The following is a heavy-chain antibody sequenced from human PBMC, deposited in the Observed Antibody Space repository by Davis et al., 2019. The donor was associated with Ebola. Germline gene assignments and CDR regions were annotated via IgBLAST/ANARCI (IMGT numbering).Heavy chain of an antibody. CDR2: INHSGST. Sequence: MPSETLSLTCAVYGGSFSGYYWSWIRQPPGKGLEWIGEINHSGSTYYNPSLKSRVTISVDTSKNQFSLKLSSVTAADTAVYYCARHESLSWFDPWGQGTLVTVSS. CDR3: ARHESLSWFDP. D-gene: IGHD2/OR15-2a*01. CDR1: GGSFSGYY. J-gene: IGHJ5*02. V-gene: IGHV4-34*01.